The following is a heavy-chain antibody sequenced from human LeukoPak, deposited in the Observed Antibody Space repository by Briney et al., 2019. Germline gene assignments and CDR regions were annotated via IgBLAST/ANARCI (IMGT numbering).Heavy chain of an antibody. CDR3: VRGDYGDYTLFDY. CDR2: IYSGGST. Sequence: GGSLRLSCAASGYTVSSNYMSWVRQAPGKGLEWVSVIYSGGSTYYADSVKGRFTISRDNSKNTLYLQMNSLRAEDTAVYYCVRGDYGDYTLFDYWGQGTLVTVSS. D-gene: IGHD4-17*01. CDR1: GYTVSSNY. J-gene: IGHJ4*02. V-gene: IGHV3-53*01.